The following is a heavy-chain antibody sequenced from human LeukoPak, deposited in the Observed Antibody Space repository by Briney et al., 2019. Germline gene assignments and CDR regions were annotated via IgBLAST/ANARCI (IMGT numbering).Heavy chain of an antibody. V-gene: IGHV3-21*01. CDR2: ISSSSTYI. CDR1: GFTFSSYS. J-gene: IGHJ4*02. CDR3: ARAFGYFPDY. Sequence: PGGSLRLSCAASGFTFSSYSMLWVRQAPGKGLEWVSSISSSSTYIHYTDSVKGRVTISRDNAKNSLYLQMNSLRDEDTAVYYCARAFGYFPDYWGQGTLVTVSS. D-gene: IGHD2/OR15-2a*01.